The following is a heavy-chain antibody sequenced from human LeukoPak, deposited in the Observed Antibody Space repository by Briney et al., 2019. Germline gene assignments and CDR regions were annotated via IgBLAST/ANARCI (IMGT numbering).Heavy chain of an antibody. J-gene: IGHJ4*02. Sequence: GGSLRLSCAASGFTFSSYAMSGVRQAPGKGREGVSAISGSGGSTYYADSVKGRFTISRDNSKNTLYLQMNSLRAEDTAVYYCAKLYDSSGYFGYWGRGTLVTVSS. CDR1: GFTFSSYA. CDR3: AKLYDSSGYFGY. D-gene: IGHD3-22*01. V-gene: IGHV3-23*01. CDR2: ISGSGGST.